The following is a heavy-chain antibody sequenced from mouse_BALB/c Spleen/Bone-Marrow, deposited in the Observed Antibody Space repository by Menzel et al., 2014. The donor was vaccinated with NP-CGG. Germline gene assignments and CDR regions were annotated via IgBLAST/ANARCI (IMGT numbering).Heavy chain of an antibody. V-gene: IGHV14-3*02. D-gene: IGHD2-3*01. CDR1: GFNIXDTY. J-gene: IGHJ4*01. CDR2: IDPANGNT. CDR3: ARWLLNYYAMDY. Sequence: VQLQQSGAELVKPGASAKLSCTASGFNIXDTYMHWVKQRPEQGLEWIGRIDPANGNTKYDPKFQGKATITADTSSNTAYLQLSSLTSEDTAVYYCARWLLNYYAMDYWGQGTSVTVSS.